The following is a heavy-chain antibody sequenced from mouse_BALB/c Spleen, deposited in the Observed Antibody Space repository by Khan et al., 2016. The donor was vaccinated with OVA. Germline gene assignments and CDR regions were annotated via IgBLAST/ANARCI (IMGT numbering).Heavy chain of an antibody. D-gene: IGHD2-4*01. CDR1: GFSLTNYS. V-gene: IGHV2-2*02. CDR3: ARRGYDYGRGALFAY. J-gene: IGHJ3*01. Sequence: QVQLKESGPGLVQPSQSLSITCTVSGFSLTNYSVHWVRQSPGKGLEWLGVIWSAGSTDYNAAFISRLTIRKANSRSHGFFKMNSLQPNDTAIYYCARRGYDYGRGALFAYWGQGTLVTVSA. CDR2: IWSAGST.